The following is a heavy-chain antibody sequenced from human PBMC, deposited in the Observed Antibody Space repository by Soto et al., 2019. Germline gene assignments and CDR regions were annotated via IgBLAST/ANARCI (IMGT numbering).Heavy chain of an antibody. Sequence: QVQLVQSGAEVKKPGSSVKVSCKAYGGTFSSYAISWVRQAPGQGLEWMGGIIPIFGTANYAQKFQGRVTITADESTSTAYMELSSLRSEDTAVYYCARDASGIAARPGYFDYWGQGTLVTVSS. CDR3: ARDASGIAARPGYFDY. D-gene: IGHD6-6*01. J-gene: IGHJ4*02. CDR1: GGTFSSYA. CDR2: IIPIFGTA. V-gene: IGHV1-69*01.